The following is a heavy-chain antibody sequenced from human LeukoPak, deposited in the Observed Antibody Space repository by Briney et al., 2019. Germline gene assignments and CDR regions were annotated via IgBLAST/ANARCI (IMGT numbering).Heavy chain of an antibody. CDR2: ISGSGSNT. V-gene: IGHV3-23*01. CDR1: GFTFSSYG. CDR3: AKDRLTLSAFDI. D-gene: IGHD3-16*01. Sequence: GGSLRLSCVVSGFTFSSYGMSWVRQAPGKGLEWVSAISGSGSNTYYADSVRGRFTISRDNSKNTLYLQMNSLRAEDTAVYSCAKDRLTLSAFDIWGQGTMVTVSS. J-gene: IGHJ3*02.